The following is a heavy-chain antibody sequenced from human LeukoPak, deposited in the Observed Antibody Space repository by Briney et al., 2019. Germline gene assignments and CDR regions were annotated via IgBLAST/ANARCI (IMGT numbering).Heavy chain of an antibody. CDR1: GFTFSDYW. Sequence: PGGSLRLSCVASGFTFSDYWMSWVRQAPGKGLEWVANIKQDGSVKYFVDSVKGRFTISRDNAKNSLYLQMNSLRAEDTALYYCAKDVSSGYSMYYFDYWGQGTLVTVSS. CDR3: AKDVSSGYSMYYFDY. D-gene: IGHD3-22*01. J-gene: IGHJ4*02. V-gene: IGHV3-7*03. CDR2: IKQDGSVK.